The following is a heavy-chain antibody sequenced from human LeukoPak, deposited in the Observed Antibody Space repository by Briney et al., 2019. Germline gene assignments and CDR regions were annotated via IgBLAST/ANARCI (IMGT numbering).Heavy chain of an antibody. CDR3: AKDHGRGSLRLAYFDY. D-gene: IGHD1-26*01. CDR2: IGGSGIRT. Sequence: GGTLRLSCSASGFTFTTYGMNWVRQAPGKGLEWVSGIGGSGIRTYYADSVKGRFIISRDNSKNTLYLQMNSLRAEDTAVYYCAKDHGRGSLRLAYFDYWGQGTLVTVSS. J-gene: IGHJ4*02. V-gene: IGHV3-23*01. CDR1: GFTFTTYG.